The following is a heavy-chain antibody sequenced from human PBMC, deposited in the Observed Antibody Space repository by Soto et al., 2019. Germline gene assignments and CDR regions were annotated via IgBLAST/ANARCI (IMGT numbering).Heavy chain of an antibody. D-gene: IGHD4-17*01. V-gene: IGHV2-5*02. CDR2: IYWDDDK. Sequence: QITLKESGPPLVKPTQTLTLTCTFSGFSLSTSGVGVGWIRQPPGKALEWLALIYWDDDKRYIPSLKSRITITHDTSKNQVVHTMTNMDPVDTATYYCAHMRSDYVAFDIWGQGTMVTVSS. CDR1: GFSLSTSGVG. CDR3: AHMRSDYVAFDI. J-gene: IGHJ3*02.